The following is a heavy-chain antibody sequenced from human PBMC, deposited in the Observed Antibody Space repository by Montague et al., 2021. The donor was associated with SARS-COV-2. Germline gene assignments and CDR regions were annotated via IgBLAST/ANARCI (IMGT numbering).Heavy chain of an antibody. V-gene: IGHV6-1*01. J-gene: IGHJ4*02. Sequence: CAISGDSVSSNLATWNWIRQSPSRGLEWLGRTYYRSKWYNDYAESVKSRITIDPDTSKHQFSLHLNSVTPEDTAVYYCARIPVGSKYYFDFWGQGTLVTVSP. D-gene: IGHD2-2*01. CDR3: ARIPVGSKYYFDF. CDR2: TYYRSKWYN. CDR1: GDSVSSNLAT.